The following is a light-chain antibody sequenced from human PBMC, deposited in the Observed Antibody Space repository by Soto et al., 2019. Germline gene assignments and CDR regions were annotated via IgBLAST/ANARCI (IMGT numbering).Light chain of an antibody. CDR1: QSINSW. Sequence: DIQMTQSPSTLSASVGGRVTITCRSSQSINSWLAWYQQKPGKAPNLLIYDASSLESGVPSRFSGSGSGTEFTLTISSLHPDDFATYYCQQYNRYSITFGQGTRLEIK. CDR2: DAS. CDR3: QQYNRYSIT. J-gene: IGKJ5*01. V-gene: IGKV1-5*01.